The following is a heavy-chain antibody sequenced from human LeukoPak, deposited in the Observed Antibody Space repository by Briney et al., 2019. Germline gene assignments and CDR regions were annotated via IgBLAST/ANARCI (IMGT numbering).Heavy chain of an antibody. V-gene: IGHV4-30-4*08. CDR1: GGSISSGDYY. D-gene: IGHD3-16*02. Sequence: SETLSLTCTVSGGSISSGDYYWSWIRQPPGKGLEWIGYIYYSGSTYYNPSLKSRVTISVDTSKNQFSLKLSSVTAADTAAYYCASIYYDYVWGSYRFDYWGQGTLVTVSS. J-gene: IGHJ4*02. CDR2: IYYSGST. CDR3: ASIYYDYVWGSYRFDY.